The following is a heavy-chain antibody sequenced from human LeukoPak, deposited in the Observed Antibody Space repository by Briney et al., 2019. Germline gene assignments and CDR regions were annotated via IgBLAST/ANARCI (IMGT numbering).Heavy chain of an antibody. J-gene: IGHJ5*02. CDR1: GGSISSSGYY. D-gene: IGHD1-26*01. CDR3: ARHEYSGSYYGLSWFDP. V-gene: IGHV4-39*01. Sequence: SETLSLTCTVSGGSISSSGYYWGWIRQPPGKGLGWIASIYYSGSTYYNPSLKSRVTISVDTSKNQLSLKLSSLTAADTAVYYCARHEYSGSYYGLSWFDPWGQGTLVTVSS. CDR2: IYYSGST.